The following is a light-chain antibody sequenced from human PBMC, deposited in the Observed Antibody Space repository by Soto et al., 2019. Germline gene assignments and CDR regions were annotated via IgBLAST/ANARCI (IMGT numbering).Light chain of an antibody. CDR2: EVS. CDR3: CSYAGSSTFSYV. CDR1: SSDVGSYNL. V-gene: IGLV2-23*02. Sequence: QSALTQPASVSGSPGQSITISCTGTSSDVGSYNLVSWYQQHPGKAPKLMIYEVSKRPSGVSNRFSGSKSGNTASLTISRLQAEDEADYCCCSYAGSSTFSYVFGTGTKVTVL. J-gene: IGLJ1*01.